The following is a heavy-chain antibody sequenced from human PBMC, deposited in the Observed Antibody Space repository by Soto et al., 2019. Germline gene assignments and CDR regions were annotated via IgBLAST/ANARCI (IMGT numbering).Heavy chain of an antibody. Sequence: QVQLQESGPGLVKPSGTLSLTCTVSNGSISSSNWWSWVRQSPGKGLEWIGEVGQSGYISSIPSLKSRLTILLDRSTNRFSLRLTSVTDADTAVYYCARNRYGGYDFDSWGQGTRVTVSS. J-gene: IGHJ4*02. V-gene: IGHV4-4*02. CDR1: NGSISSSNW. CDR3: ARNRYGGYDFDS. D-gene: IGHD5-12*01. CDR2: VGQSGYI.